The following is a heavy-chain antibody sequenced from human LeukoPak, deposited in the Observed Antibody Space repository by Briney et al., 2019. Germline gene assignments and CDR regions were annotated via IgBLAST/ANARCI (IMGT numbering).Heavy chain of an antibody. D-gene: IGHD6-13*01. Sequence: ESGPTLVKPTQTLTLTCTFSGFSLSTTGVGVGWIRQPPGKALEWLALTYWDDDKRYSPSLKSRLTITKDTSKNQVVLKMTNMDPVDTATYYCAHSGAAGNFDYWGQGTLVTVYS. J-gene: IGHJ4*02. CDR3: AHSGAAGNFDY. CDR1: GFSLSTTGVG. V-gene: IGHV2-5*02. CDR2: TYWDDDK.